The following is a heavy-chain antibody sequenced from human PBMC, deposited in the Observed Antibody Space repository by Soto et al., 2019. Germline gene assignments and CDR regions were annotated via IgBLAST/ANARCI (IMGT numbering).Heavy chain of an antibody. D-gene: IGHD6-6*01. CDR2: ISSAVNT. V-gene: IGHV3-23*01. CDR3: AKQVRDGTSSQYYFEY. Sequence: PGWSLRLSCAGSGFTFSNYAMSLVRQAPGKGLEWVSAISSAVNTYYADSVKGRFTISRDNSKNTLSLQMNSLRAEDTAVYYCAKQVRDGTSSQYYFEYWGKGTLVTVSS. J-gene: IGHJ4*02. CDR1: GFTFSNYA.